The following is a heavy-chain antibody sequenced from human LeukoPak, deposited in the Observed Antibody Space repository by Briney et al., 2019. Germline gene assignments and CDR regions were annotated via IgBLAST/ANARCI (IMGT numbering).Heavy chain of an antibody. Sequence: GGSLRLSCAASGFTVSSNYMSWVRQAPGKGLEWVSVIYSGGSTYYADSVKGRFTISRDNSKNTLYLQMNGLRAEDTAVYYCAREIEGYFDYWGQGTLVTASS. CDR3: AREIEGYFDY. CDR2: IYSGGST. J-gene: IGHJ4*02. CDR1: GFTVSSNY. V-gene: IGHV3-53*01.